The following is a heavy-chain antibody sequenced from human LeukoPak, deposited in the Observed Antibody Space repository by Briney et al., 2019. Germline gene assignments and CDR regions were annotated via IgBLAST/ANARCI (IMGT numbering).Heavy chain of an antibody. CDR3: AREVNSAYDQFDY. J-gene: IGHJ4*02. CDR1: GFTFSSYE. D-gene: IGHD5-12*01. Sequence: RGSLRLSCAASGFTFSSYEMNWVRQAPGKGLEWVSYITSSGSTIYYADSVKGRFTISRDNAKNSLYLQMNSLRAEDTAVYYCAREVNSAYDQFDYWGQETLVTVSS. CDR2: ITSSGSTI. V-gene: IGHV3-48*03.